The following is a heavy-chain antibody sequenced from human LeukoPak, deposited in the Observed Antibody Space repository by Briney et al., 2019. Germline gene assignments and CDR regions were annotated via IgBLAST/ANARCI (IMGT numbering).Heavy chain of an antibody. V-gene: IGHV1-69-2*01. Sequence: ATVKISCKVSGYTFTDYYMHWVQQAPGKGLEWMGLVDPEDGETIYAEEFQGRVTITADTSTDTAYMELSSLRSEDMAVYYCATFNLEMATTSDYWGQGTLVTVSS. CDR2: VDPEDGET. CDR1: GYTFTDYY. J-gene: IGHJ4*02. D-gene: IGHD5-24*01. CDR3: ATFNLEMATTSDY.